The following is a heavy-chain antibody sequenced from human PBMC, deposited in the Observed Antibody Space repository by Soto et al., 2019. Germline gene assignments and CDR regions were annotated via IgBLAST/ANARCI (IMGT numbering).Heavy chain of an antibody. D-gene: IGHD6-6*01. CDR2: INHSGST. CDR3: ARRSSSSFHFDY. CDR1: GGSFSGYY. Sequence: SETLSLTCAVYGGSFSGYYWSWIRQPPGKGLEWIGEINHSGSTNYNPSLKSRVTISVDTSKNQFSLKLSSVTAADTAVYYCARRSSSSFHFDYWGQGTLVTVSS. J-gene: IGHJ4*02. V-gene: IGHV4-34*01.